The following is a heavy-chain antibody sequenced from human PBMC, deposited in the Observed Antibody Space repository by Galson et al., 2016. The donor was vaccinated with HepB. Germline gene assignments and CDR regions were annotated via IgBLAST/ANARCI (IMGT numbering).Heavy chain of an antibody. V-gene: IGHV3-30*18. CDR2: ISYAGSNK. D-gene: IGHD1-26*01. J-gene: IGHJ6*02. Sequence: SLRLSCAASGLTFSSYAMYWVRQAPGKGLEWVAVISYAGSNKYYADSVKGRFTISRDNSKNTLFLQMNSLRAEDTAVYYCAKEPAPVGSYGVYYYYGRDVWGQGTTVTVSS. CDR3: AKEPAPVGSYGVYYYYGRDV. CDR1: GLTFSSYA.